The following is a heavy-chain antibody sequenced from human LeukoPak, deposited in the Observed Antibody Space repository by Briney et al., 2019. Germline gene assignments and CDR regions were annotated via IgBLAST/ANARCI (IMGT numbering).Heavy chain of an antibody. CDR1: GDSISSSDYY. CDR3: ARGRAVRGVIITSGAFDI. CDR2: FYYSGSA. D-gene: IGHD3-10*01. V-gene: IGHV4-39*02. Sequence: SETLSLTCTVSGDSISSSDYYWGWIRQPPGKGLEWVVSFYYSGSAYYNPSLKSRLTISIDTTKTHFSLKVSSVTAADTAVYYCARGRAVRGVIITSGAFDIWGQGTIVTDSA. J-gene: IGHJ3*02.